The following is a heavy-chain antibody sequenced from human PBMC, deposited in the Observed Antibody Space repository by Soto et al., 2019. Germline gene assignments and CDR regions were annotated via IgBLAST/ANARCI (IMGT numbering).Heavy chain of an antibody. V-gene: IGHV3-30*18. Sequence: QVQLVESGGGVVQPGRSLRLSCAASGFIFSNYAMHWVRQAPGQGLEWVAFVSDDGNNKYYSDSVKGRFTISRDSSKTTLYLQINILGVEHTAVYYCAKDPERGWLWFDPWCQGTLVAVSS. CDR1: GFIFSNYA. CDR3: AKDPERGWLWFDP. D-gene: IGHD6-19*01. CDR2: VSDDGNNK. J-gene: IGHJ5*02.